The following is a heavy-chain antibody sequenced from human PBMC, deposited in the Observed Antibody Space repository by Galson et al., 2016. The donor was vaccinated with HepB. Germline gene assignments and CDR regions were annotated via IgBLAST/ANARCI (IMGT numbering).Heavy chain of an antibody. V-gene: IGHV4-39*01. J-gene: IGHJ6*02. CDR3: ARYGGIWSGYFTYYGIDV. CDR1: GDSVNSHNYY. CDR2: IHYSGNT. D-gene: IGHD3-3*01. Sequence: ETLSLTCSVSGDSVNSHNYYWGWMRQTPGEGLEWIGSIHYSGNTYSNPSLKSRVTVALDTSKNQFSLKLTSVTAADTAVYFCARYGGIWSGYFTYYGIDVWGQGTSVTVAS.